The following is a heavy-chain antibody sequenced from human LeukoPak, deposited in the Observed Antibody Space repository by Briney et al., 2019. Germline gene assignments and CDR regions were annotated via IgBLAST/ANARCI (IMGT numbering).Heavy chain of an antibody. CDR1: GCTFSSYS. V-gene: IGHV3-21*01. Sequence: GGSLRLSCADSGCTFSSYSMKWVRQAPGKGLEWVSSISSSSSYIYYADSVKGRFTISRDNAKNSLYLQMNSLRAEDTAVYYCARDGGLRRWFDPWGQGTLVTVSS. CDR2: ISSSSSYI. D-gene: IGHD3-16*01. J-gene: IGHJ5*02. CDR3: ARDGGLRRWFDP.